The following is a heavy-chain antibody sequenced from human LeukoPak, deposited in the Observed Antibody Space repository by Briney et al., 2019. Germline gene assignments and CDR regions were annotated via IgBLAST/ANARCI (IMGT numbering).Heavy chain of an antibody. D-gene: IGHD2-15*01. V-gene: IGHV3-48*01. J-gene: IGHJ4*02. CDR1: GFTFNNYN. CDR3: ARDVAVAATTPFDY. Sequence: GGSLRPSCAASGFTFNNYNMNWVRQAPGKGLEWISDITSSSTTIYYADSVKGRFTISRDNSKNTLYLQMNSLRAEDTAVYYCARDVAVAATTPFDYWGQGTLVTVSS. CDR2: ITSSSTTI.